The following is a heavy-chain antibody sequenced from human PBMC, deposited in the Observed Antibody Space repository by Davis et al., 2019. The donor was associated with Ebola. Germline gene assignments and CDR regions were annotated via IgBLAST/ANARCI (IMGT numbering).Heavy chain of an antibody. Sequence: PGGSLRLSCAAPGFTFSSYGMHWVRQAPAKGLAWVAGISYDGSNKYYADSVKGRLTISRDNSKNTLYLQMNSLRAEDTAVYYCAGSRGWTKSYYYYGMDVWGQGTTVTVSS. V-gene: IGHV3-30*03. CDR3: AGSRGWTKSYYYYGMDV. D-gene: IGHD3/OR15-3a*01. J-gene: IGHJ6*02. CDR2: ISYDGSNK. CDR1: GFTFSSYG.